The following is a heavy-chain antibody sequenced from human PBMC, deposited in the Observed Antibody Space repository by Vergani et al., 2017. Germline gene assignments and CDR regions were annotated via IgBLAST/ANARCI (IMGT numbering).Heavy chain of an antibody. Sequence: QVTLKESGPALVKPTQTLTLTCTFSGFSLTTSAMRVSWIRQPPGRALDWLARIEWDDEKFYNTSLKDRLSISKDTSKSQVCLTMTNMDPLDTATYYCARDYRGDFFDHWGQGTLVTVTS. V-gene: IGHV2-70*04. J-gene: IGHJ4*02. CDR2: IEWDDEK. CDR3: ARDYRGDFFDH. CDR1: GFSLTTSAMR. D-gene: IGHD4/OR15-4a*01.